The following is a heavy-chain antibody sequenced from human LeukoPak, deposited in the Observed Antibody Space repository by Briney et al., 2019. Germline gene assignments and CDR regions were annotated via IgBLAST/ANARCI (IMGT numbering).Heavy chain of an antibody. D-gene: IGHD3-3*01. CDR3: ARAPTRYYDFWSGYSIWFDP. J-gene: IGHJ5*02. CDR2: IYYSGST. Sequence: PSETLSLTCTVSGGSISSHYWSWIRQPPGKGLEWIGYIYYSGSTNYNPSLKSRVTISVDTSKNQFSLKLSSVTAADTAVYYCARAPTRYYDFWSGYSIWFDPWGQGTLVTVSS. CDR1: GGSISSHY. V-gene: IGHV4-59*11.